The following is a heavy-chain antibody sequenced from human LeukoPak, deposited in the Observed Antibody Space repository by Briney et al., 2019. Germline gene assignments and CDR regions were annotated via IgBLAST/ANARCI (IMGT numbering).Heavy chain of an antibody. Sequence: GGSLRLSCAASGFTFSSYWMSWVRQAPGKGLEWVANIKQDGSEEVYVDSVKGRFTISRDNAKNSQFLQLNTLRAEDTAVYYCARDPYSSTWSYGMDVWGQGTTVTVSS. CDR2: IKQDGSEE. D-gene: IGHD6-6*01. CDR1: GFTFSSYW. CDR3: ARDPYSSTWSYGMDV. J-gene: IGHJ6*02. V-gene: IGHV3-7*05.